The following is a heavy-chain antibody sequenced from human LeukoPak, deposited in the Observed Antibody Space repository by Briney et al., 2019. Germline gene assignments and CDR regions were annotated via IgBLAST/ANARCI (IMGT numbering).Heavy chain of an antibody. CDR3: ARAYGSGSYYYYYGMDV. CDR2: IYYSGST. V-gene: IGHV4-59*01. D-gene: IGHD3-10*01. CDR1: GGSISSYY. Sequence: KPSETLSHTCTVSGGSISSYYWSWIRQPPGKGLEWIGYIYYSGSTNYNPSLKSRVTISVDTSKNQFSLKLSSVTAADTAVYYCARAYGSGSYYYYYGMDVWGQGTTVTVSS. J-gene: IGHJ6*02.